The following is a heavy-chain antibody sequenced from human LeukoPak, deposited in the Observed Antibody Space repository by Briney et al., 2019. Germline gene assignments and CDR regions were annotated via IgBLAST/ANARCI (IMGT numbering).Heavy chain of an antibody. V-gene: IGHV7-4-1*02. CDR2: INTNTGNP. Sequence: ASVKVSCKASGYTFTSYAMNWVRQAPGQGLEWMGWINTNTGNPTYAQGFTGRFVFSLDTSVSTAYLQISSLKAEDTAVYYCARGGNVLRFLEWLDTDYWGQGTLVTVSS. J-gene: IGHJ4*02. CDR1: GYTFTSYA. CDR3: ARGGNVLRFLEWLDTDY. D-gene: IGHD3-3*01.